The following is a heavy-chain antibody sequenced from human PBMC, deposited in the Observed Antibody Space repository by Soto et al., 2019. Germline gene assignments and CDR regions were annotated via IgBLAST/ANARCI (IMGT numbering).Heavy chain of an antibody. CDR3: ARGRSAVPPFDS. D-gene: IGHD2-15*01. Sequence: QVKLEESGGGVVQPGRSRRLSCIVSGFNFRSYGMHWVRQSPGKGPEWVASIWSDGSEEFYSDAVKGRFFISRDNSKNIVYLYMTSLKVEETAVSFCARGRSAVPPFDSWGRGTLVTVSS. V-gene: IGHV3-33*01. CDR1: GFNFRSYG. J-gene: IGHJ5*01. CDR2: IWSDGSEE.